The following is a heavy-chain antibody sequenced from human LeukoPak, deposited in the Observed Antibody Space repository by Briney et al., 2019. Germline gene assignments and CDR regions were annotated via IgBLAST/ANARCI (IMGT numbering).Heavy chain of an antibody. Sequence: ASVKVSCKASGYTFTGYYMHWVRQAPGQGLEWMGWINPNSGGTNYAQKFQGRVTMTRDTSISTAYMELSRLRSDGTAVYYCARGPNYDSSGYQGYWGQGTLVTVSS. CDR3: ARGPNYDSSGYQGY. V-gene: IGHV1-2*02. J-gene: IGHJ4*02. D-gene: IGHD3-22*01. CDR1: GYTFTGYY. CDR2: INPNSGGT.